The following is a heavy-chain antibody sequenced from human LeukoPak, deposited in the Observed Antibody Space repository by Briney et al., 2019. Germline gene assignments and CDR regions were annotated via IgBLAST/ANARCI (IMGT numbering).Heavy chain of an antibody. V-gene: IGHV3-23*01. D-gene: IGHD2-15*01. CDR2: ISGSGGST. CDR1: GFTFSSYA. CDR3: AKVDWGSNCNDGRCPR. Sequence: GGSLRLSCAASGFTFSSYAMSWVRQAPGKGLEWVSAISGSGGSTYYADSVKGRFTISRDNSKNTLYLQMNSLRAEDTAVYHCAKVDWGSNCNDGRCPRWGQGTLDTVSS. J-gene: IGHJ4*02.